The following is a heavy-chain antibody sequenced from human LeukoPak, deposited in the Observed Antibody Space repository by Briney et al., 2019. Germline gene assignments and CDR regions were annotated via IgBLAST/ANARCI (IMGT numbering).Heavy chain of an antibody. D-gene: IGHD3-16*02. J-gene: IGHJ4*02. CDR1: GYSFTTYW. V-gene: IGHV5-10-1*01. Sequence: GESLKISCKGSGYSFTTYWITWVRQMPGKGLEWMGRIDPSDSYTNYSPSFQGHVTISADKSISTAYLQWSSLKASDTAMYYCARVIHLGELSLYDYWGQGTLVTVSS. CDR3: ARVIHLGELSLYDY. CDR2: IDPSDSYT.